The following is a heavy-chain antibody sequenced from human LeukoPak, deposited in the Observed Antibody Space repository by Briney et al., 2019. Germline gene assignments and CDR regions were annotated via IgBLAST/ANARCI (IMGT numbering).Heavy chain of an antibody. CDR2: IKQDGSEK. V-gene: IGHV3-7*04. J-gene: IGHJ6*02. Sequence: GGSLRLSCAASGFTFSSYWMSWGRQAPGKGLEWVANIKQDGSEKYYVDSVKGRFTISRDNAKNSLYLQMNSLRAEDTAVYYCARDMWYYYGSGTDYYGMDVWGQGTTVTVSS. D-gene: IGHD3-10*01. CDR1: GFTFSSYW. CDR3: ARDMWYYYGSGTDYYGMDV.